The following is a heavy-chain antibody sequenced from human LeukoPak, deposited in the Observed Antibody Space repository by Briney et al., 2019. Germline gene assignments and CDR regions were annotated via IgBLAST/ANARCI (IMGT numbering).Heavy chain of an antibody. Sequence: SETLSLTCTVSGGSISTYYWSWIRQPAGKGLEWIGRIYTSGSTNYNPSLKSRVTISVDTSKNQFSLKLSSVTAADTAVYYCARHHSSSWYFDYWGQGTLVTVSS. CDR2: IYTSGST. CDR1: GGSISTYY. CDR3: ARHHSSSWYFDY. J-gene: IGHJ4*02. V-gene: IGHV4-4*07. D-gene: IGHD6-13*01.